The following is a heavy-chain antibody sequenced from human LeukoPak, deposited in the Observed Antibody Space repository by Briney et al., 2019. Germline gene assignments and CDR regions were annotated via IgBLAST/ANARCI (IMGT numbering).Heavy chain of an antibody. CDR3: AKTAPRVYSGYDYFYYYYMDV. J-gene: IGHJ6*03. CDR1: GFTFSSYE. Sequence: GGSLRLSCVASGFTFSSYEMNWVRQAPGKGLEWVSYISSSGFTMYYADSVKGRFTISRDNAKNSLYLQMNSLRAEDTAVYYCAKTAPRVYSGYDYFYYYYMDVWGKGTTVTVSS. D-gene: IGHD5-12*01. V-gene: IGHV3-48*03. CDR2: ISSSGFTM.